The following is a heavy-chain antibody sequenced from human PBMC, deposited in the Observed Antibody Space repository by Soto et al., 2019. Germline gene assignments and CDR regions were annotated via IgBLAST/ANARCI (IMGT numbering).Heavy chain of an antibody. V-gene: IGHV1-69*01. J-gene: IGHJ3*02. D-gene: IGHD3-3*01. CDR3: ARDPRKDHFGLGAFYI. CDR1: GGTFSSYA. Sequence: QVQLVQSGAEVKKPGSSVKVSCKASGGTFSSYAISWVRQAPGQGLEWMGGIIPIFGTANYAQKFQGRVTITAGESTSTASMELSSLRSEDTALYYCARDPRKDHFGLGAFYIWGQVRMVTVSS. CDR2: IIPIFGTA.